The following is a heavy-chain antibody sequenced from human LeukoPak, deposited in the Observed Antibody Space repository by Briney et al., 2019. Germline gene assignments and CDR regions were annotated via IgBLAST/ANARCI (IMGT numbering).Heavy chain of an antibody. CDR2: ISYDGSNK. CDR3: ARGHSSSWYKPTYYFDY. J-gene: IGHJ4*02. Sequence: GGTLRLSCAASGFTFSSYAMHWVRQAPGKGLEWVAVISYDGSNKYYADSVKGRFTISRDNSKNTLYLQMNSLRAEDTAAYYCARGHSSSWYKPTYYFDYWGQGTLVTVSS. D-gene: IGHD6-13*01. V-gene: IGHV3-30-3*01. CDR1: GFTFSSYA.